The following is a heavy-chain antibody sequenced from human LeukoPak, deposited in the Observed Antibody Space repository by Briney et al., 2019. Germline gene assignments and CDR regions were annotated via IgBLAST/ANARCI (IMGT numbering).Heavy chain of an antibody. CDR1: GGSITSYY. Sequence: SETLSLTCTVSGGSITSYYWSWIRQPPGRGLEWIGYIYYSGGTNYNPSLKSRVSISVDTSKNQFSLRLTSVTAADTAVYFCARIAVSGYSSSWYDYWGQGTLVTVSS. J-gene: IGHJ4*02. CDR2: IYYSGGT. CDR3: ARIAVSGYSSSWYDY. V-gene: IGHV4-59*01. D-gene: IGHD6-13*01.